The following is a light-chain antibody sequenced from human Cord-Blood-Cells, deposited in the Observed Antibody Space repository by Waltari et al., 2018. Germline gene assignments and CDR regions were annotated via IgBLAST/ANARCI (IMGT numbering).Light chain of an antibody. J-gene: IGLJ2*01. V-gene: IGLV2-11*01. CDR2: DVS. Sequence: QSALTQPRSVSGSPGQSVTISCTGTSSDVGGYNYVSWYQQHPGKAPKLMIYDVSKRPSGVPDRFSGSKSGNTASLTISGLQAEDEADYYCCSYAGSYNLAVVFGGGTKLTVL. CDR1: SSDVGGYNY. CDR3: CSYAGSYNLAVV.